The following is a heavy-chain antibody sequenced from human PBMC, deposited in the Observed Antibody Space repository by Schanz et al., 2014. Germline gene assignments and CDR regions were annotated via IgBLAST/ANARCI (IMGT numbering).Heavy chain of an antibody. CDR2: ISGDHRNT. J-gene: IGHJ4*02. CDR1: GFTFSSYA. V-gene: IGHV3-23*01. CDR3: ARGEPAYYYGD. Sequence: EVQLLASGGGLEQPGGSLRLSCAATGFTFSSYAMIWVRQAPGKGLEWVSSISGDHRNTFYSDSVKGRFAISRDNSRDTVYLQMNSLRADDTAMYYCARGEPAYYYGDWGQGTLVTVSS.